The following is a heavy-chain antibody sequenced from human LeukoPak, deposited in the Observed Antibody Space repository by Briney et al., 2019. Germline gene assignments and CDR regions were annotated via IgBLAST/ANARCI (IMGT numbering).Heavy chain of an antibody. J-gene: IGHJ4*02. CDR2: INTDVRVT. D-gene: IGHD3-10*02. V-gene: IGHV3-74*01. CDR3: IRETHVGLHLEY. CDR1: GFTFTTYW. Sequence: PGGSLRPSCAASGFTFTTYWMHWVRQVPGKGLVWVARINTDVRVTTYADSLKGRFTVSRDNAENTLSLQMNDLRPEGTAVYYCIRETHVGLHLEYWGQGTLATVTS.